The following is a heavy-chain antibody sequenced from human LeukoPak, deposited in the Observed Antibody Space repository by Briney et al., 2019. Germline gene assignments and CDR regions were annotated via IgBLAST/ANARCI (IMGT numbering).Heavy chain of an antibody. CDR1: GGTLTSYV. Sequence: VSCTVSGGTLTSYVISWVRQARAQGIGWMGMSIPILGAATYAQKFQGRVTITTDESTSTAYMELSSLRSEDTAVYYCARPAEVIDGDYDAFDIWGQGTMVTVSS. CDR2: SIPILGAA. D-gene: IGHD4-17*01. J-gene: IGHJ3*02. V-gene: IGHV1-69*11. CDR3: ARPAEVIDGDYDAFDI.